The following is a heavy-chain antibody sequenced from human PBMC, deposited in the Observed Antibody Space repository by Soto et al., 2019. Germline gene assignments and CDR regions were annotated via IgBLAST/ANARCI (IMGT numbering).Heavy chain of an antibody. D-gene: IGHD6-13*01. V-gene: IGHV1-69*04. J-gene: IGHJ3*02. CDR2: IIPILGIA. CDR1: GGTFSSYT. CDR3: ARDGYNSSWPDAFDI. Sequence: GASVKVSCKASGGTFSSYTISWVRQAPGQGLEWMGRIIPILGIANYAQKLQGRVTITADKSTSTAYMELSSLRSEDTAVYYCARDGYNSSWPDAFDIWGQGTMVTVSS.